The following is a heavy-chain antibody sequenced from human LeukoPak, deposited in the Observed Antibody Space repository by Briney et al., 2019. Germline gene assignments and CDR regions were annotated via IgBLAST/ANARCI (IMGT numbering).Heavy chain of an antibody. V-gene: IGHV4-34*01. D-gene: IGHD3-9*01. CDR2: INHSGST. CDR1: GGSFSGYY. J-gene: IGHJ4*02. Sequence: PSETLSLTCAVYGGSFSGYYWSWIRQPPGKGLEWIGEINHSGSTNYNPSLKSRVTISVDTSKNQFSLKLSPVTAADTAVYYCARFDWLLFFDYWGQGTLVTVSS. CDR3: ARFDWLLFFDY.